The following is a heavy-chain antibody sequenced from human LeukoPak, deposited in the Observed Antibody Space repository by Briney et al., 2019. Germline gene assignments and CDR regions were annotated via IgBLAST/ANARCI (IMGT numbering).Heavy chain of an antibody. J-gene: IGHJ4*02. CDR1: GLTVNSNY. CDR3: AKSPKTGFLFDY. D-gene: IGHD1-1*01. CDR2: IYGGVNT. Sequence: PGGSLRLSCVASGLTVNSNYMSWVRQAPGKGLEWVSVIYGGVNTVYSDSVKGRFTISRDNSKNTLYLQMNSLRVEDTAVYYCAKSPKTGFLFDYWGKGTLVTVSS. V-gene: IGHV3-66*01.